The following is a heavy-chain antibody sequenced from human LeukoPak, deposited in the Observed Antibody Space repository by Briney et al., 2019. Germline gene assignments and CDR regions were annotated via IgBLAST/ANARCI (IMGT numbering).Heavy chain of an antibody. V-gene: IGHV1-2*02. D-gene: IGHD6-19*01. Sequence: ASVTVSCKASGYTFTGYYIHWVRQAPGHGLEWMGWISPDNGDTHYAQKFQGRVTMTRDTSISTVYMELSRLRNDDTAVYYCSRRMAVAATFDYWGQGTLVTVSS. J-gene: IGHJ4*02. CDR1: GYTFTGYY. CDR2: ISPDNGDT. CDR3: SRRMAVAATFDY.